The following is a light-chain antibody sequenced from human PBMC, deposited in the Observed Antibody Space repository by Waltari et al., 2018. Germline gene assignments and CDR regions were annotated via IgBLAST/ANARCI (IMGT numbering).Light chain of an antibody. V-gene: IGLV3-1*01. CDR2: HDT. J-gene: IGLJ2*01. CDR3: QTWDSSTVI. CDR1: QLWDKY. Sequence: SYELIQPPSMSVSPGQTARITCSGAQLWDKYTYWYHQKPGQSPVLVSYHDTKRPSAIPVRFSGSNSGNTATLTISGTQSMDEADYYCQTWDSSTVIFGGGTTLTV.